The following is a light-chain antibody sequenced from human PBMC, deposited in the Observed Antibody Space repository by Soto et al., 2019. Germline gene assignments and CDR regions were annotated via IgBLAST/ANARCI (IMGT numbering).Light chain of an antibody. CDR2: EVT. V-gene: IGLV2-14*01. Sequence: QSALTQPASVSGSPGQSITISCTGTSSDVGGYNSVSWYQQHPGKAPKLVIYEVTNRPSGISNRFYGSKSGNTASLTISGLQAEDEADYYCSSYTSSRTRVFGTGTKVTVL. CDR1: SSDVGGYNS. J-gene: IGLJ1*01. CDR3: SSYTSSRTRV.